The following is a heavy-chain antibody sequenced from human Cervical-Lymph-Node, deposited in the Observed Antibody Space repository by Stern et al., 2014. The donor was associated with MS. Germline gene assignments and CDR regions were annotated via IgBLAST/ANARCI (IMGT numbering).Heavy chain of an antibody. CDR2: INPNTGDT. CDR3: ARDRASAWYALDF. J-gene: IGHJ4*02. Sequence: VQLEESGAEVTKPGASVKVSCRPSGYIFTAYYIHWVRQAPGQGLEWMGWINPNTGDTNYAQNFQGRVTMTRDTSLKTVYMEFSKLRSDDSALYFCARDRASAWYALDFWGQGTLVTVSS. CDR1: GYIFTAYY. V-gene: IGHV1-2*02. D-gene: IGHD6-19*01.